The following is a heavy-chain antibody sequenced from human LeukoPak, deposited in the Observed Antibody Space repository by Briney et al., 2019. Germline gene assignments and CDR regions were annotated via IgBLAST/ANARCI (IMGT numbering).Heavy chain of an antibody. CDR1: GFTFSSYA. CDR2: ISGSGGST. V-gene: IGHV3-23*01. Sequence: GGSLRLSCADSGFTFSSYAMSWVRQAPGKGLEWVSAISGSGGSTYYADSVKGRFTISRDNSKNTLYLQMNSLRAEDTAVYYCAKDGGSGYSYGHNYWGQGTLVTVSS. J-gene: IGHJ4*02. D-gene: IGHD5-18*01. CDR3: AKDGGSGYSYGHNY.